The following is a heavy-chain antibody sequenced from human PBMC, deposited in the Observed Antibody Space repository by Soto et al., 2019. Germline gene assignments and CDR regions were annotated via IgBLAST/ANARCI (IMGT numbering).Heavy chain of an antibody. D-gene: IGHD5-18*01. CDR1: GFTFSDYD. CDR2: ISISGSII. CDR3: ARTLVDTSMVFDY. J-gene: IGHJ4*02. Sequence: QVQLVESGGGLVRPGGSLRLSCAASGFTFSDYDMSWIRQAPGKGLEWLSYISISGSIIYYADSVQGRFTISRDNAKNSLYLQVNSLSAEDTAVYYCARTLVDTSMVFDYWGQGTLVTVSS. V-gene: IGHV3-11*01.